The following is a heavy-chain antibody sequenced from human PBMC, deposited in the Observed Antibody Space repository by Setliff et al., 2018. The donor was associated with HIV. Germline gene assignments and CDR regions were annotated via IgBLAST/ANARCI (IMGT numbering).Heavy chain of an antibody. V-gene: IGHV3-21*01. CDR1: GFTFSSYT. CDR2: ISSSSYYI. CDR3: ARPRLHYYDSSGYYPSYFDY. D-gene: IGHD3-22*01. J-gene: IGHJ4*02. Sequence: GGSLSLSCAASGFTFSSYTMNWVRQAPGKGLEWVSSISSSSYYIYYADSVKGRFTISRDNAKNSLYLQMNSLRAEDTAVYYCARPRLHYYDSSGYYPSYFDYWGQGTLVTVSS.